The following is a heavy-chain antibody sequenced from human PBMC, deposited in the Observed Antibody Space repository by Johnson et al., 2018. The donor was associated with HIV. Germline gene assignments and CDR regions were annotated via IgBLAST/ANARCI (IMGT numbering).Heavy chain of an antibody. CDR1: GFTFSSYA. Sequence: QVQLVESGGGVVQPGRSLRLSCAASGFTFSSYAMHWVRQAPGKGLEWVAVISYDGSNKYYADSVRGRFIISRENYKNTLYLQMNSLRAEDTAVYYCAKVGATVVTPSGEAFDIWCQGAMVTVSS. J-gene: IGHJ3*02. D-gene: IGHD4-23*01. CDR2: ISYDGSNK. CDR3: AKVGATVVTPSGEAFDI. V-gene: IGHV3-30-3*01.